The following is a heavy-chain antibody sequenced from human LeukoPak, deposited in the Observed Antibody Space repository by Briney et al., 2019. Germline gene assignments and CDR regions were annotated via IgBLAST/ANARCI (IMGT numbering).Heavy chain of an antibody. CDR1: GFTFSSYA. Sequence: GGSLRLSCAASGFTFSSYAMSWVRQAPGKRLEWVSAISGSGGSTYYADSVKGRFTISRDNSKNTLYLQMNSLRAEDTAVYYCAKMDTAMVEYFDYWGQGTLVTVSS. CDR2: ISGSGGST. CDR3: AKMDTAMVEYFDY. D-gene: IGHD5-18*01. J-gene: IGHJ4*02. V-gene: IGHV3-23*01.